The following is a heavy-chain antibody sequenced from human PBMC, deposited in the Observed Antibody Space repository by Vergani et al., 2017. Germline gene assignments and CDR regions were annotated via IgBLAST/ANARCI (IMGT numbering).Heavy chain of an antibody. Sequence: QVQLVQSGAEVKKPGASVKVSCKASGYTFTSYYMHWVRQAPGQGLEWMGIINPSGGSTSYAQKFQGRVTMTRDTSTSTAYMELRSLRSDDTAVYYCARDQPSGSGYYYLNYYDYGMDVWGQGTTVTVSS. J-gene: IGHJ6*02. V-gene: IGHV1-46*01. CDR1: GYTFTSYY. D-gene: IGHD3-22*01. CDR2: INPSGGST. CDR3: ARDQPSGSGYYYLNYYDYGMDV.